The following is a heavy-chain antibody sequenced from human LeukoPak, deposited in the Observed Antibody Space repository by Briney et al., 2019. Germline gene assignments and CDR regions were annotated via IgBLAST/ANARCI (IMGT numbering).Heavy chain of an antibody. CDR1: GESFSGYY. CDR3: ARALTHCGGDCYNFDY. D-gene: IGHD2-21*02. J-gene: IGHJ4*02. V-gene: IGHV4-34*01. CDR2: INHGGIT. Sequence: SETLSLTCAVYGESFSGYYWSWIRQPPEEGLEWIGEINHGGITNYNPSLKSRVTISADTSKNQFSLRLTSVTAADTAVYYCARALTHCGGDCYNFDYWGQGTLVAVSS.